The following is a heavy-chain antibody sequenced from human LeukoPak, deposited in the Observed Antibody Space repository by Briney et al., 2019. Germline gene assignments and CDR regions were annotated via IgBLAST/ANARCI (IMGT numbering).Heavy chain of an antibody. J-gene: IGHJ6*03. CDR2: IRYDGSNK. CDR3: ARVRYVAVAGPRRDYYYYYYMDV. D-gene: IGHD6-19*01. CDR1: GSTFSSYG. Sequence: GGSLRLSCAASGSTFSSYGMHWVRQAPGKGLEWVAFIRYDGSNKYCADSVKGRFTISRDNSKNTLYLQMKSLRAEDTAVYYCARVRYVAVAGPRRDYYYYYYMDVWGKGTTVTISS. V-gene: IGHV3-30*02.